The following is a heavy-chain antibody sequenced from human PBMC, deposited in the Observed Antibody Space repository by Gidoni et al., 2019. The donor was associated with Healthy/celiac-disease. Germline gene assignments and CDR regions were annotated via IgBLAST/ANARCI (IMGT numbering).Heavy chain of an antibody. J-gene: IGHJ3*02. D-gene: IGHD6-19*01. CDR3: TRDRLHRLVAGTEENAFDI. V-gene: IGHV3-49*05. CDR1: GFTFGVYA. Sequence: EVQLVESGGGLVNPGRSLRLSCTASGFTFGVYAMRWFRQAPGKGLEWVGLIRSKAYGGTTEYAASVKGRFTISRDDSKSIAYLQMNSLKTEDTAVYYCTRDRLHRLVAGTEENAFDIWGQGTMVTVSS. CDR2: IRSKAYGGTT.